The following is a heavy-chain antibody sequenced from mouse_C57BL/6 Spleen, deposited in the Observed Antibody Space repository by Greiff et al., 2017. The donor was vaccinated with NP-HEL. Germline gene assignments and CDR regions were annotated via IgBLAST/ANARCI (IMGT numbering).Heavy chain of an antibody. CDR3: ARWGTTVVARYWYFDV. V-gene: IGHV1-64*01. J-gene: IGHJ1*03. CDR2: IHPNSDST. CDR1: GYTFTSYW. Sequence: QVQLKQSGAELVKPGASVKLSCKASGYTFTSYWMHWVKQRPGQGLEWIGMIHPNSDSTNYNEKFKSKATLTVDKSSSTAYMQLSSLTSEDSAVYYCARWGTTVVARYWYFDVWGTGTTVTVSS. D-gene: IGHD1-1*01.